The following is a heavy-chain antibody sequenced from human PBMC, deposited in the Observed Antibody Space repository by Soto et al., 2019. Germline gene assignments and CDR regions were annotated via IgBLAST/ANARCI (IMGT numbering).Heavy chain of an antibody. J-gene: IGHJ3*02. D-gene: IGHD3-16*01. V-gene: IGHV4-59*08. Sequence: SETLSLTCTITCAPINTYYWSWIRQSPGRGLEWIGYIFYRGSTNYNPSLQSRVTISVDTSKKQFSLELRSVTAADTAVYYCANLDMITFGGIIGPNDEFDIWGQGTMVT. CDR1: CAPINTYY. CDR3: ANLDMITFGGIIGPNDEFDI. CDR2: IFYRGST.